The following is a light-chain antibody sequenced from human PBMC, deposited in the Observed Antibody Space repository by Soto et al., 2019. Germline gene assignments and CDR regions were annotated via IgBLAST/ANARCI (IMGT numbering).Light chain of an antibody. CDR2: KAS. V-gene: IGKV1-5*03. CDR3: QHSDSERT. J-gene: IGKJ1*01. Sequence: IQMTRSPSCLSGSVSDRVSITNRASQSISDWLAWYQQKPGKAPNLLIYKASSLERGVPSRFRGSGSGTEFTLTLSSLQAAESATNYCQHSDSERTFGPGTKVDIK. CDR1: QSISDW.